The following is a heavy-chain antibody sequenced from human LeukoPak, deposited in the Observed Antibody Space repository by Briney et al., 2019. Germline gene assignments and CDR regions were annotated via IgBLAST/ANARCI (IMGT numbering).Heavy chain of an antibody. V-gene: IGHV4-59*08. J-gene: IGHJ4*02. D-gene: IGHD4-23*01. CDR1: GGPLSSFY. CDR3: ARGSPVGDY. CDR2: IFYTGTT. Sequence: SGTPSPPRTVSGGPLSSFYWGWVPPSPRKGLEWIGYIFYTGTTDYNPSLKSRLTITVDTSRNQFSLKLDSVTAADTAVYYCARGSPVGDYWGQGTLVTVSS.